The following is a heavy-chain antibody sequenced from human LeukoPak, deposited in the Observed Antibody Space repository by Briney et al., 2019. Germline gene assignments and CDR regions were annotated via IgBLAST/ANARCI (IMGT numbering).Heavy chain of an antibody. CDR1: GFTFSSYS. V-gene: IGHV3-21*01. CDR2: VSSSSSYI. D-gene: IGHD6-13*01. CDR3: ATQPSSSIAAAGRGGDY. Sequence: PGGSLRLSCAASGFTFSSYSMNWVRQAPGKGLEWVSSVSSSSSYIYYADSVKGRFTISRDNAKNSLYLQMNSLRAEDTAVYYCATQPSSSIAAAGRGGDYWGQGTLVTVSS. J-gene: IGHJ4*02.